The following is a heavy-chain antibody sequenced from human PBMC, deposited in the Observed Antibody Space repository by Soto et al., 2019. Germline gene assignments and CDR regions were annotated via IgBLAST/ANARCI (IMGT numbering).Heavy chain of an antibody. V-gene: IGHV4-39*01. CDR1: GDSLSISAYY. J-gene: IGHJ4*02. Sequence: QLQLQESGPGLVKPSETLSLTCTVSGDSLSISAYYWGWISQPPGKGLEWIGSMYSGSSYYNPSLRSRVTISVDTSKDRFSLKLSSVTAEDTAVYYWARHLDYYGRAGDYYFDYWGQGTLVTVSP. CDR3: ARHLDYYGRAGDYYFDY. D-gene: IGHD3-10*01. CDR2: MYSGSS.